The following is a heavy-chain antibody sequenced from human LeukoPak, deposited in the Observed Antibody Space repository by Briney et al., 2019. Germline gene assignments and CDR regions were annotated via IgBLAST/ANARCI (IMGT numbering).Heavy chain of an antibody. CDR2: IYYSGST. D-gene: IGHD3-3*01. CDR1: GGSIRSYY. V-gene: IGHV4-39*01. J-gene: IGHJ4*02. CDR3: ARGGARFFY. Sequence: PSETLSLTCTVSGGSIRSYYWGWIRQPPGKGLEWIGSIYYSGSTYYNPSLKSRVTISVDTSKNQFSLKLSSVTAADTAVYYCARGGARFFYWGQGTLVTVSS.